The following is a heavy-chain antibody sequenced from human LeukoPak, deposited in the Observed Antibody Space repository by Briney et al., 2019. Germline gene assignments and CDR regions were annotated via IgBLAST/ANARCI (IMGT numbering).Heavy chain of an antibody. CDR2: ISSSGSTI. V-gene: IGHV3-11*01. Sequence: PGGSLRLSCAASGFTFSDHYMSWIRQAPGKGLEWVSYISSSGSTIYYADSVKGRFTISRDNAKNSLYLQMNSLRAEDTAVYYCARAGIQLWHLFDYWGQGTLVTVSS. D-gene: IGHD5-18*01. CDR3: ARAGIQLWHLFDY. J-gene: IGHJ4*02. CDR1: GFTFSDHY.